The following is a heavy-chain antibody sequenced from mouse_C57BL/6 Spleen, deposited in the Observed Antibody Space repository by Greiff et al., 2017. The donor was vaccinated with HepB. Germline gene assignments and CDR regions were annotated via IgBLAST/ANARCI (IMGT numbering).Heavy chain of an antibody. Sequence: EVMLVESEGGLVQPGSSMKLSCTASGFTFSDYYMAWVRQVPEKGLEWVANINYDGSSTYYLDSLKSRFIISRDNAKNILYLQMSSLKSEDTATYYCARGYRWDYFDYWAQGTTLTVSS. V-gene: IGHV5-16*01. CDR2: INYDGSST. J-gene: IGHJ2*01. CDR1: GFTFSDYY. CDR3: ARGYRWDYFDY. D-gene: IGHD2-14*01.